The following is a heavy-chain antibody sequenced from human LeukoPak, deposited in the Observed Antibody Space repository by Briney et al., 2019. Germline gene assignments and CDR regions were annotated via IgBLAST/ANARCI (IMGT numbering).Heavy chain of an antibody. CDR2: IYHSGST. CDR1: GGSISSGGYS. D-gene: IGHD1-14*01. CDR3: AREAETYWYFDL. Sequence: SETLSLTCAVSGGSISSGGYSWSWIRQPPGKGLEWIGYIYHSGSTYYNPSLKSRVTISVDRSKNQFSLKLSSVTAADTAVYHCAREAETYWYFDLWGRGTLVTVSS. J-gene: IGHJ2*01. V-gene: IGHV4-30-2*01.